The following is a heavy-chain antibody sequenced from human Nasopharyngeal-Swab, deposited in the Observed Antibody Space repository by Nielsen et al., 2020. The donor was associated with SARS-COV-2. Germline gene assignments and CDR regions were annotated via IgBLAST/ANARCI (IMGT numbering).Heavy chain of an antibody. CDR1: GFTFSSYS. CDR2: ISSSSSYI. D-gene: IGHD1-14*01. V-gene: IGHV3-21*01. Sequence: GESLKISCAASGFTFSSYSMNWVRQAPGKGLEWVSSISSSSSYIYYADSVKGRFTISRDNAKNSLYLQMNSLRAEDTAVYYCARDRFTGVKYFDYWGQGTLVTVSS. CDR3: ARDRFTGVKYFDY. J-gene: IGHJ4*02.